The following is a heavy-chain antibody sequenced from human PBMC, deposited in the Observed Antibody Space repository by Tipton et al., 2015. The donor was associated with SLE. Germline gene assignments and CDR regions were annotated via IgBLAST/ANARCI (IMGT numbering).Heavy chain of an antibody. Sequence: LRLSCSVSGDSMNNYYWSWIRQPAGMPLEWIGRIYKTGITNYNPSLKGRLSMSVDTSKAHFSLNLNSVTAADTAVYYCATGRGSLYFQNWGQGTLVTVSS. CDR3: ATGRGSLYFQN. D-gene: IGHD3-10*01. CDR1: GDSMNNYY. J-gene: IGHJ1*01. CDR2: IYKTGIT. V-gene: IGHV4-4*07.